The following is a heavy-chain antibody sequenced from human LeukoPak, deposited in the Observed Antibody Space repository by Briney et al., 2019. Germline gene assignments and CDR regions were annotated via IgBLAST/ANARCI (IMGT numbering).Heavy chain of an antibody. D-gene: IGHD6-19*01. CDR3: ARDRSEQWLVHAFDI. J-gene: IGHJ3*02. CDR1: GFTFSSYV. Sequence: GGSLRLSCAASGFTFSSYVMNWVRQAPGKGLEWVSYISSSSSTIYYADSVKGRFTISRDNAKNSLYLQMNSLRDEDTAVYYCARDRSEQWLVHAFDIWGQGTMVTVSS. CDR2: ISSSSSTI. V-gene: IGHV3-48*02.